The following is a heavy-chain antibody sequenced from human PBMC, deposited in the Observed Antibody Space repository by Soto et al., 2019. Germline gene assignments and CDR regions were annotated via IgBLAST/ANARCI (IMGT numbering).Heavy chain of an antibody. J-gene: IGHJ4*02. V-gene: IGHV4-39*01. CDR2: IYYSATT. D-gene: IGHD6-19*01. Sequence: SETLSLTCTVSIVSISSSTYYWGWIRQPPGKGLEWIGSIYYSATTYYNPSLKSRVTISVDTSKNQFSLKLSSVTAADTAFYYCGRHGSSGWCADYWGQGTLVTVSS. CDR3: GRHGSSGWCADY. CDR1: IVSISSSTYY.